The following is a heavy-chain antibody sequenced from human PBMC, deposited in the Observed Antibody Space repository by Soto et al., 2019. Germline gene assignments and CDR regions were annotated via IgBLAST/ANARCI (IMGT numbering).Heavy chain of an antibody. Sequence: PGGSLRLSCAASGFTFSSYAMSWVRQAPGKGLEWVSAISGSGGGTYYADSVKGRFTISRDNSKNTLYLQMNSLRAEDTAVYYCAKDSSSWYGYGMDVWGQGTTVTVSS. J-gene: IGHJ6*02. D-gene: IGHD6-13*01. CDR1: GFTFSSYA. V-gene: IGHV3-23*01. CDR2: ISGSGGGT. CDR3: AKDSSSWYGYGMDV.